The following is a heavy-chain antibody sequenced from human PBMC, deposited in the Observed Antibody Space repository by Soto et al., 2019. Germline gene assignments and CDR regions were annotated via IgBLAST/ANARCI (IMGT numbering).Heavy chain of an antibody. D-gene: IGHD1-20*01. Sequence: SETLSLTCTVSGGSISRYYWSWIRQPPGKGLEWIGYIYYSGSTNYNPSLKSRVTISVDTSKNQFSLKLSSVTAADTAVYYRARLVTGTTSFHYYYMDVWGKGTTVTVSS. V-gene: IGHV4-59*08. CDR2: IYYSGST. CDR1: GGSISRYY. J-gene: IGHJ6*03. CDR3: ARLVTGTTSFHYYYMDV.